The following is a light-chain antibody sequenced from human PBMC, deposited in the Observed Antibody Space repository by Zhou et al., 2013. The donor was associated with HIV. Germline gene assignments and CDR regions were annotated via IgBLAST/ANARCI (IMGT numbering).Light chain of an antibody. Sequence: EIVLTQSPATLSLSPGERATLSCTASQSVRSYLAWYQQKPGQSPRLLIYGASSRATGIPDRFSGSGSGTDFTLIISRLEPEDFAVYYCQQYGSSRTFGQGTKVEIK. CDR2: GAS. CDR1: QSVRSY. J-gene: IGKJ1*01. V-gene: IGKV3-20*01. CDR3: QQYGSSRT.